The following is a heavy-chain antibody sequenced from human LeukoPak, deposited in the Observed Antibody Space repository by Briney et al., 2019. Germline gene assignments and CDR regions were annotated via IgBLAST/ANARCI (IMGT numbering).Heavy chain of an antibody. CDR2: IYYSGST. CDR3: APQRTAGITTMVRGVIGREMGRDV. J-gene: IGHJ6*04. D-gene: IGHD3-10*01. V-gene: IGHV4-39*07. Sequence: PSETLSLTCTVSGGSISSSSYYWGWIRQPPGKGLEWIGSIYYSGSTYYNPSLKSRVTISVDTSKNQFSLKLSSVTAADTAVYYCAPQRTAGITTMVRGVIGREMGRDVWGKGTTVTVSS. CDR1: GGSISSSSYY.